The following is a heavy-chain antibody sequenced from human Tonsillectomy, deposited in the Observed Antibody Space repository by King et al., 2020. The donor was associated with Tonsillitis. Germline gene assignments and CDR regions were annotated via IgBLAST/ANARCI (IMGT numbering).Heavy chain of an antibody. CDR3: AKGQTVADDVY. Sequence: QLVQSGAEVKKPGASVKVSCKASGYTFTGYLIHWVRQAPGQGLEWMGWLNPYSGGTNYAQKFQGRVTMTSETSMSTAYMELSRLRTDDTAVYFCAKGQTVADDVYRGQGTLVIVSS. V-gene: IGHV1-2*02. J-gene: IGHJ4*02. CDR1: GYTFTGYL. D-gene: IGHD4-23*01. CDR2: LNPYSGGT.